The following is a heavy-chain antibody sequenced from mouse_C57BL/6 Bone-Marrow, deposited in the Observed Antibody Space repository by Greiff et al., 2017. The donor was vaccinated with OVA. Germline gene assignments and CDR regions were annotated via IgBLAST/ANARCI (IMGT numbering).Heavy chain of an antibody. CDR1: GYTFTSYW. Sequence: QAQLQHPGAELVRPGSSVKLSCKASGYTFTSYWLDWVKQRPGQGLEWIGNIYPSDSETHYNQKFKDKATLTVDKSSSTAYMQLSSLTSEDSAVYYCARYGSWFAYWGQGTLVTVSA. J-gene: IGHJ3*01. D-gene: IGHD1-1*01. CDR3: ARYGSWFAY. V-gene: IGHV1-61*01. CDR2: IYPSDSET.